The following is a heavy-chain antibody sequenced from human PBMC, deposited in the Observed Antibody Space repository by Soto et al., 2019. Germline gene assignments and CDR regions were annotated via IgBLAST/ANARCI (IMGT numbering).Heavy chain of an antibody. J-gene: IGHJ6*02. CDR3: ARLGAARDKKNYYYYRMDV. Sequence: GESLKISCKGSGYSFIRYWIGWVRQMPGKGLEWMGIIYPGDSDTRYSPSFQGQVTISADKSISTAYLQWSSLKASDTAMYYCARLGAARDKKNYYYYRMDVWGQGTTVTVSS. CDR2: IYPGDSDT. V-gene: IGHV5-51*01. CDR1: GYSFIRYW. D-gene: IGHD6-6*01.